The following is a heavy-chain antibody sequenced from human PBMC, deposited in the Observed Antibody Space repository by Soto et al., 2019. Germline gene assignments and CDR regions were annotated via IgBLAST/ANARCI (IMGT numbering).Heavy chain of an antibody. CDR2: IHTGGKT. Sequence: QLVESGGVLIQPGAPLRLSAAAAGSTATKNKITVGRAPAGEGQDCVSTIHTGGKTYYTDSVKGRFTVSRDESKNTLFLQMSTLRVEDTGVYYCATGGSKRVRGAIVEVFHLEFWGRGTVVTVSS. CDR3: ATGGSKRVRGAIVEVFHLEF. D-gene: IGHD3-10*01. V-gene: IGHV3-53*02. J-gene: IGHJ4*02. CDR1: GSTATKNK.